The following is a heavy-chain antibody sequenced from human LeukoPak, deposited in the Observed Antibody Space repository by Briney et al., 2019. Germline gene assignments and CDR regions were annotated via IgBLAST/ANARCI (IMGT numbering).Heavy chain of an antibody. CDR2: MNPNSGNT. CDR1: GGTFSSYA. V-gene: IGHV1-8*02. D-gene: IGHD6-19*01. J-gene: IGHJ4*02. Sequence: ASVKVSCKASGGTFSSYAVSWVRQATGQGLEWMGWMNPNSGNTGYAQKFQGRVTMTRNTSISTAYMELSSLRSEDTAVYYCAARAVALDYWGQGTLVTVSS. CDR3: AARAVALDY.